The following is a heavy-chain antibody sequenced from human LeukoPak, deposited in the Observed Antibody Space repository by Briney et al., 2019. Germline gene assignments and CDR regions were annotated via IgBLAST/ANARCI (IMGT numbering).Heavy chain of an antibody. CDR2: INHSGST. D-gene: IGHD5-18*01. J-gene: IGHJ6*02. V-gene: IGHV4-34*01. Sequence: SETLFLTCAVYGGSFSGYYWSWIRQPPGKGLEWIGEINHSGSTNYNPSLKSRVTISVDTSKNQFSLKLSSVTAADTAVYYCARDRRQGYSYGFYYYYGMDVWGQGTTVTVSS. CDR3: ARDRRQGYSYGFYYYYGMDV. CDR1: GGSFSGYY.